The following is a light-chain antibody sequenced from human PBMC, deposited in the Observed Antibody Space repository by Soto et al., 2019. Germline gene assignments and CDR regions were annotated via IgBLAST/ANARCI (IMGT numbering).Light chain of an antibody. CDR1: NSNIGNNY. V-gene: IGLV1-51*01. CDR3: AAWDNNLSAVV. J-gene: IGLJ2*01. CDR2: DTY. Sequence: QSVLTQPPSVSAAPGQKVTISCSGSNSNIGNNYVSWYQQLPGAAPKLLIYDTYKRPSGIPDRFSGSKSGASATLDIAGIQTGVEADYYCAAWDNNLSAVVFGGGTKLTVL.